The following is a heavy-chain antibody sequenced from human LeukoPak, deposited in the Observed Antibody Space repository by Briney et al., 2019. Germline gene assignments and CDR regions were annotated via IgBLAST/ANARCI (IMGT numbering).Heavy chain of an antibody. CDR1: GYTFTSYD. CDR2: MNPNSGNT. J-gene: IGHJ3*02. Sequence: ASVKVSCKASGYTFTSYDINWVRQATGQGLEWMGWMNPNSGNTGYAQKFQGRVTMTRNTSISTAYMELGSLRSEDTAVYYCARVPTPGLDAFDIWGQGTMVTVSS. CDR3: ARVPTPGLDAFDI. V-gene: IGHV1-8*01.